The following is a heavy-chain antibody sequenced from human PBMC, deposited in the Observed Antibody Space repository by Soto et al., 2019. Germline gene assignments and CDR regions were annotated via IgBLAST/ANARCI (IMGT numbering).Heavy chain of an antibody. V-gene: IGHV4-4*02. CDR1: GGSISSSNW. CDR3: ARFRYGSESYFSHAFDI. CDR2: IYHSESA. J-gene: IGHJ3*02. D-gene: IGHD3-10*01. Sequence: QVQLQESGPGLVKPSGTLSLTCAVSGGSISSSNWWSWVRQPPGKGLEWIGEIYHSESANYNPSLKSRVTISVDKSKNHFSLKLTSVTAADTALYYCARFRYGSESYFSHAFDIWGQGTMVTVSS.